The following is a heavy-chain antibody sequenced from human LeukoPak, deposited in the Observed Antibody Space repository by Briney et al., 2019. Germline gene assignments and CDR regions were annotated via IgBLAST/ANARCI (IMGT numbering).Heavy chain of an antibody. V-gene: IGHV3-23*01. CDR2: ISGFNT. D-gene: IGHD6-19*01. CDR1: GFAFSNYA. J-gene: IGHJ4*02. CDR3: ARGRRSSGWTCSD. Sequence: GGSLRLSCTTSGFAFSNYAMNWVRQAPGKGPEWVSGISGFNTYYADSVKGRFTIFRDNSKNVLYLQMDRLRAEDTAVYYCARGRRSSGWTCSDWGQGTLVTVSS.